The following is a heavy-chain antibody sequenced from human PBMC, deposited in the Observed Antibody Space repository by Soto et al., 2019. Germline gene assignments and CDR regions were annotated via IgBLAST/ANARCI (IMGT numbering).Heavy chain of an antibody. CDR3: AKGGYYSLFDI. CDR1: GFIFRRYW. Sequence: GGSLRLSCSASGFIFRRYWMAWVRQAPGKGLEWVATIKLDGREKNYLDSVQGRFTISRDDAENSMSLQMSSLRGEDTAVYFCAKGGYYSLFDIWGQGTMVTVSS. V-gene: IGHV3-7*01. CDR2: IKLDGREK. J-gene: IGHJ3*02. D-gene: IGHD3-16*01.